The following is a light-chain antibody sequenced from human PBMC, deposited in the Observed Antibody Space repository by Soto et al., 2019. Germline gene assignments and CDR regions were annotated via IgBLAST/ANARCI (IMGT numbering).Light chain of an antibody. Sequence: EIVMTQSPATLSVSPGERATLSCRASQSIRTNLAWYQQKPGQAPRLPIYDASNRATGIPARFSGSGSGTDFTLTISSLEPEDFAVYYCQQRSNWPRSITFGQGTRLEIK. CDR1: QSIRTN. V-gene: IGKV3-11*01. CDR2: DAS. CDR3: QQRSNWPRSIT. J-gene: IGKJ5*01.